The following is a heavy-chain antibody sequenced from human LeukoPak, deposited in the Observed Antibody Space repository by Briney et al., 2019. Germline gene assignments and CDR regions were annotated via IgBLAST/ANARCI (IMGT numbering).Heavy chain of an antibody. CDR1: GFIFRNYW. Sequence: QAGGSLRLSCEVPGFIFRNYWMDWVRQAPRRGLEWVANINQDGNEKYFVDSVKGRFTISRDNAKNSLYLQMNSLRAEDTAVYYCSRALEVWGKGTTVTVSS. CDR3: SRALEV. J-gene: IGHJ6*04. V-gene: IGHV3-7*01. CDR2: INQDGNEK.